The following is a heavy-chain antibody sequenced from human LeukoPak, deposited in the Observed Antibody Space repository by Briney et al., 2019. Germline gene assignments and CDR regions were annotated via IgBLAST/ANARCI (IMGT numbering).Heavy chain of an antibody. CDR2: ISWNSGNI. CDR3: VKGATSSWYDWFDP. V-gene: IGHV3-9*01. D-gene: IGHD6-13*01. J-gene: IGHJ5*02. CDR1: GFTFDDYA. Sequence: GGSLRLSCAASGFTFDDYAMHWVRQAPGRGLEWVSGISWNSGNIVYADSVKGRFTISRDNAKNSLYLQMNSLRPEDTAFYYCVKGATSSWYDWFDPWGQGTLVTVSS.